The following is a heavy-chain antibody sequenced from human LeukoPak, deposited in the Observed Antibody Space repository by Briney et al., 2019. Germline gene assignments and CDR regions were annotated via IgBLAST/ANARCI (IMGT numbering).Heavy chain of an antibody. D-gene: IGHD6-13*01. J-gene: IGHJ4*02. CDR1: GGSISSSDYY. V-gene: IGHV4-39*01. CDR3: ARLYSSSWFDY. CDR2: IYYGGST. Sequence: SETLSLTCTVSGGSISSSDYYWGWIRQPPGKGLEWIGSIYYGGSTYYNPSLKSRVTISVDTSMNQFSLKLSFVTTADTAVYYCARLYSSSWFDYWGQGTLVTVSS.